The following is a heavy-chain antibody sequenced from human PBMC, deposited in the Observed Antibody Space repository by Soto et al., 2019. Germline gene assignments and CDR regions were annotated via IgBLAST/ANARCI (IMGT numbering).Heavy chain of an antibody. CDR3: VKDESINWYSGHFRH. CDR2: INWNSCSI. J-gene: IGHJ1*01. V-gene: IGHV3-9*01. Sequence: SLRLSCAASVFTFGDYAMHWVRQVPGKGLEWVSGINWNSCSIGYGDSVKGRFAISRDNAKNSLHLQMNSLSAEDTAFYYCVKDESINWYSGHFRHWGQGTLVTVSS. CDR1: VFTFGDYA. D-gene: IGHD6-13*01.